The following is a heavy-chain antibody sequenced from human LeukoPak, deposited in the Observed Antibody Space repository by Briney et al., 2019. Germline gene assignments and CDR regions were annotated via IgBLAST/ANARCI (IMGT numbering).Heavy chain of an antibody. CDR2: INWNGGST. V-gene: IGHV3-20*04. CDR1: GFTFGNYG. J-gene: IGHJ4*02. CDR3: ARAQTYGDSRLLLDY. D-gene: IGHD2-21*02. Sequence: PGGSLRLSCAASGFTFGNYGMSWVRQAPGKGLEWVSGINWNGGSTGYADSVEGRFTISRDNAKNSQYLQMNSLRVEDTALYYCARAQTYGDSRLLLDYWGQGTLSPSPQ.